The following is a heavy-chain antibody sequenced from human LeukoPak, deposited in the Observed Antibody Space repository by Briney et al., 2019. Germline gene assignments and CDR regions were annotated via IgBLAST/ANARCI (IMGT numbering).Heavy chain of an antibody. D-gene: IGHD2-15*01. V-gene: IGHV1-8*01. J-gene: IGHJ6*02. CDR1: GYTFTSYD. CDR2: MNPNSGNT. CDR3: ARPGAATVHYGMDV. Sequence: ASVNVSCKASGYTFTSYDINWVRQATGQGLEWMGWMNPNSGNTGYAQKFQGRVTMTRNTSISTAYMELSSLRSEDTAVYYCARPGAATVHYGMDVWGQGTTVTVSS.